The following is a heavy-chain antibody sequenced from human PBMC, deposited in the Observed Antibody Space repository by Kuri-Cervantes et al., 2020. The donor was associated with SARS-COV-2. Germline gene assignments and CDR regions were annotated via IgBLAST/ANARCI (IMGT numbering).Heavy chain of an antibody. CDR3: ARDGSRYSTSSFNYYYYMDV. Sequence: GESLKISCAASGFTFSSYSMNWARQAPGKGLEWVSFISSSSNYIYYADSLKGRFTTSRDNAKNSLYLQMNSPRAEDTAVYYCARDGSRYSTSSFNYYYYMDVRGKGTTVTVSS. CDR2: ISSSSNYI. J-gene: IGHJ6*03. CDR1: GFTFSSYS. V-gene: IGHV3-21*01. D-gene: IGHD6-6*01.